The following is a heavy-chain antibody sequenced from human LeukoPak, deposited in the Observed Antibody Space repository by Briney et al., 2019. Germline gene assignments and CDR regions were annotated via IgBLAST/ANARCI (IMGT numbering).Heavy chain of an antibody. CDR1: GGSISGYY. J-gene: IGHJ4*02. Sequence: SETPSLTCTVSGGSISGYYWGWIRQPPGKGLEWIGYVFSSGGTNYNASLRSRLTISVDTSKNQFSLKLTSVTAADTAVYYCARRLKLSSSWAYFDCWGQGTPVTVSS. V-gene: IGHV4-59*08. D-gene: IGHD6-13*01. CDR2: VFSSGGT. CDR3: ARRLKLSSSWAYFDC.